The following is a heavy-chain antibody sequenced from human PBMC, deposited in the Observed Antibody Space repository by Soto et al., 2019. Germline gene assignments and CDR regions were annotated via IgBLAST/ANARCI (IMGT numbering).Heavy chain of an antibody. CDR1: GGSTSSSDW. CDR2: IHRAGVT. Sequence: QVHLQESGPGLVKPSETLSLTCAISGGSTSSSDWWTWVRQPPGEGLEWIGEIHRAGVTNYNSSLKSRLTRSLDHSRNQFSLSLTSVTAAAAAVYFCAGRPEIHPRWGQGILVPVSS. J-gene: IGHJ4*02. V-gene: IGHV4-4*02. D-gene: IGHD5-18*01. CDR3: AGRPEIHPR.